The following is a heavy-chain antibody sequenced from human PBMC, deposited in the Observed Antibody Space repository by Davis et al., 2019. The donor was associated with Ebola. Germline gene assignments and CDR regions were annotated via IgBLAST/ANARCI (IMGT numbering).Heavy chain of an antibody. Sequence: GESLKISCAASGFTFSSYSMNWVRQAPGKGLEWVSSISSSSSYIYYADSVKGRFTISRDNAKNSLYLQMNSLRAEDTAVYYCARDRGSAAGRSGAFDIWGQGTMVTVSS. CDR2: ISSSSSYI. J-gene: IGHJ3*02. V-gene: IGHV3-21*01. D-gene: IGHD6-13*01. CDR1: GFTFSSYS. CDR3: ARDRGSAAGRSGAFDI.